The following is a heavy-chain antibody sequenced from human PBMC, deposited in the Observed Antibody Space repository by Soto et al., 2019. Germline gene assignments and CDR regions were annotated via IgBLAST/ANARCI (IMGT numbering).Heavy chain of an antibody. CDR1: GGSVSIGAYD. Sequence: PSEALSVACTLSGGSVSIGAYDWSWIRQHRGTGLHWIGYIYYSGTTYFNPSLKSRASISLDTSKNEFSLKLTSVTAADTAVYYCARRALPKCINGVCYKHGFWDYWGQGAMVTVSS. D-gene: IGHD2-8*01. J-gene: IGHJ4*02. CDR3: ARRALPKCINGVCYKHGFWDY. V-gene: IGHV4-31*03. CDR2: IYYSGTT.